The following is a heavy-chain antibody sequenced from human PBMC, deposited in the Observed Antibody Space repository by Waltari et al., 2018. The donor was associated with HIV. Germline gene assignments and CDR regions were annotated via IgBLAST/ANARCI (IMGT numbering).Heavy chain of an antibody. V-gene: IGHV4-39*01. Sequence: QVQLQESGPGLVKPSETLSLTCTVSSGPISSRSSYWGWIRQPPGRGREWIGNIYDSGSTYYNPSLKSRVTISVDTSKNQFSLKLSSVTAADTAVYYCANLPFVYFDYWGQGTLVTVSS. CDR2: IYDSGST. CDR1: SGPISSRSSY. J-gene: IGHJ4*02. CDR3: ANLPFVYFDY.